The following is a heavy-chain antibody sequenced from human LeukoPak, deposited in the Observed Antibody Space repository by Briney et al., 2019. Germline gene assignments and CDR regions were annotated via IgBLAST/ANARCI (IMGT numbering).Heavy chain of an antibody. J-gene: IGHJ4*02. D-gene: IGHD6-13*01. V-gene: IGHV3-11*01. Sequence: GGSLRLSCAASGFTFSYYYMSWIRQAPGKGLEWVSYISSSGSTIYYADSVKGRFTISRDNAKNSLYLQMNSLRAEDTAVYYCAGRQGIAAAGTGFDYWGQGTLVTVSS. CDR3: AGRQGIAAAGTGFDY. CDR1: GFTFSYYY. CDR2: ISSSGSTI.